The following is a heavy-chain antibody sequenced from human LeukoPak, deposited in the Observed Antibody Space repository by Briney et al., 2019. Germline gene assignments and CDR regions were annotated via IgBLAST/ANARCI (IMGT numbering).Heavy chain of an antibody. V-gene: IGHV3-21*01. CDR1: GFTFSSYS. D-gene: IGHD3-10*02. CDR3: ARAYFRRDGNL. Sequence: GGSLRLSCAASGFTFSSYSMNWVRQAPGKGLEWVSSISSSSYIYYADSVKGRFTISRDNAKNSLYLQMNSLRAEDTAVYYCARAYFRRDGNLWGQGTMVTVSS. CDR2: ISSSSYI. J-gene: IGHJ3*01.